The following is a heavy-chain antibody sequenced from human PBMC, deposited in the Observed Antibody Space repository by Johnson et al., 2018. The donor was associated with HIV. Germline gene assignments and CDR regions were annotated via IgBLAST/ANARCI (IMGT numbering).Heavy chain of an antibody. D-gene: IGHD6-19*01. J-gene: IGHJ3*02. CDR3: ARDGWGSRGWDDAFDI. Sequence: VQLVESGGGLVQPGGSLRLSCAASGFTFSSYAMSWVRPAPGKGLEWVSAISGSGGSTYYADSVTGRFTISRDNSKNTLYLQMNSLRAEDTAVYYCARDGWGSRGWDDAFDIWGQGTMVTVSS. CDR1: GFTFSSYA. CDR2: ISGSGGST. V-gene: IGHV3-23*04.